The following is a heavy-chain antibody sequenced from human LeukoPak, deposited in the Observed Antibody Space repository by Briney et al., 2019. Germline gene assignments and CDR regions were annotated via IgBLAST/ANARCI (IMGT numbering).Heavy chain of an antibody. J-gene: IGHJ4*02. D-gene: IGHD2-21*02. CDR1: GFTFSNYA. Sequence: PGGSLRLSCAAPGFTFSNYAMSWVRQALGKGRSWVSTIGDSGGRTYYADSVKGRFTISRNNSKNTLYLHVNSLRAEDTAVYYCAKGVAYCGGDCYSDYFDYWGQGTLVTVSS. CDR2: IGDSGGRT. CDR3: AKGVAYCGGDCYSDYFDY. V-gene: IGHV3-23*01.